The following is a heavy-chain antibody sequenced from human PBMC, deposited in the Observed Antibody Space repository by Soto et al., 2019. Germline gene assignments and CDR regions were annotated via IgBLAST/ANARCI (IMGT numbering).Heavy chain of an antibody. D-gene: IGHD1-20*01. J-gene: IGHJ4*02. CDR3: ARIAGITGTSDWYYFDY. Sequence: SETLSLTCTVSGGSISSGGYYWSWIRQHPGKGLEWIGYIYYSGSTYYNPSLKSRVTISVDTSKNQFSLKLSSVTAADTAVYYCARIAGITGTSDWYYFDYWGQGTLVTVSS. CDR2: IYYSGST. CDR1: GGSISSGGYY. V-gene: IGHV4-31*03.